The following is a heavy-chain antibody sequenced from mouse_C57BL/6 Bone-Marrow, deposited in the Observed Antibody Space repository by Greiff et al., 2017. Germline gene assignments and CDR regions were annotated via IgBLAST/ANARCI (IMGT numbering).Heavy chain of an antibody. CDR3: AAYGSSSWYLDV. Sequence: VKLQESGPGLVAPSQSLSITCTVSGFSFTSYGVSWVRQPPGKGLEWLGVIWGGGSTNYHSAPISRLSISKDNSKSQVFLKLNSLQTDDTATYYCAAYGSSSWYLDVWGKGTTVTVSS. J-gene: IGHJ1*03. CDR2: IWGGGST. V-gene: IGHV2-3*01. D-gene: IGHD1-1*01. CDR1: GFSFTSYG.